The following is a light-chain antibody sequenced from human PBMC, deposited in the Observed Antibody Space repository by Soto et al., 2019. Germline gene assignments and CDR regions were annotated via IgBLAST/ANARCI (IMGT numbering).Light chain of an antibody. CDR3: TSYAGGNNV. CDR1: SSDVGGYNY. J-gene: IGLJ1*01. V-gene: IGLV2-8*01. CDR2: EVN. Sequence: QSALTQPPSASGSPGQSVTISCTGTSSDVGGYNYVSWYQQYPGKVPKLIIYEVNKRPSGVPDRFSGSKSGNTASLTVPGLQAEDEADYYCTSYAGGNNVFGTGTKLTVL.